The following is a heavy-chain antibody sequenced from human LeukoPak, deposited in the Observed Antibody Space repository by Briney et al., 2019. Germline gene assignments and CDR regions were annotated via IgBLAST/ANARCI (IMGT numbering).Heavy chain of an antibody. CDR2: IYTSGST. Sequence: SETLSLTCTVSGVSISSYYWSWIRQPAGKGLEWIGRIYTSGSTNYNPSLKSRVTMSVDTSKNQFSLKLSSVTAADTAVYYCARVDRRDYYDSSGYVSRADAFDIWGQGTMVTVSS. D-gene: IGHD3-22*01. CDR1: GVSISSYY. V-gene: IGHV4-4*07. J-gene: IGHJ3*02. CDR3: ARVDRRDYYDSSGYVSRADAFDI.